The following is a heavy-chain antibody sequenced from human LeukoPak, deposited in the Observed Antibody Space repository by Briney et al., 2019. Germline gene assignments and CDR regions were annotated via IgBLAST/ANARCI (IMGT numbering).Heavy chain of an antibody. Sequence: PGGSLRLSCTASGFTFSNHGMHWVRQAPGKGLEWVALIWYDGNIKYYSDSVKGRFTISRDNSKDTLFLQMNSLTAEDTAVYYCARRKAAAGFDYWGQGTLVTVSS. D-gene: IGHD6-13*01. CDR3: ARRKAAAGFDY. CDR2: IWYDGNIK. V-gene: IGHV3-33*01. CDR1: GFTFSNHG. J-gene: IGHJ4*02.